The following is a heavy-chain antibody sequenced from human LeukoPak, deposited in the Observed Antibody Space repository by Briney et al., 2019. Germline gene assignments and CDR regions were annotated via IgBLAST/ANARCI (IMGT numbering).Heavy chain of an antibody. CDR2: IHPNSGGT. CDR1: GYTFTDYY. CDR3: GRKSAARKTSEFDY. D-gene: IGHD6-6*01. Sequence: SVKVSCKASGYTFTDYYLNWVRQAPGQGLEWMGWIHPNSGGTNYAQKFQGRVTMTRDTSISTAYMELSRLTFDDTAVYYCGRKSAARKTSEFDYWGQGTLVTVPS. J-gene: IGHJ4*02. V-gene: IGHV1-2*02.